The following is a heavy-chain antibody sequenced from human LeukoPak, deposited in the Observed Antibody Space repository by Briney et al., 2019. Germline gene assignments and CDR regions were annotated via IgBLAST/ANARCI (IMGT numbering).Heavy chain of an antibody. Sequence: GGSLRLSCAASGFTFSSYSMNWVRQAPGKGLEWVSSISSSSSYIYYADSVKGRFTISRDNAKNSLYLQMNSLRAEDTAVYYCARVGRGHYYDSSDAFDIWGQGTMVTVSS. J-gene: IGHJ3*02. CDR2: ISSSSSYI. CDR3: ARVGRGHYYDSSDAFDI. V-gene: IGHV3-21*01. CDR1: GFTFSSYS. D-gene: IGHD3-22*01.